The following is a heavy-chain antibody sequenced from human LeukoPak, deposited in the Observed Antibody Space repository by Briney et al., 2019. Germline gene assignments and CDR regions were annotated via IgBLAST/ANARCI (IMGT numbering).Heavy chain of an antibody. J-gene: IGHJ4*02. CDR2: INHSGST. V-gene: IGHV4-34*01. CDR3: ARERVAPLLGIDY. CDR1: GGSFSGYY. Sequence: SETLSLTCAVYGGSFSGYYWSWIRQPPGKGLEWIGEINHSGSTNYNPSLKSRVTISVDTSKNQFSLKLSSVTAADTAVYYCARERVAPLLGIDYWGQGTLVTVSS. D-gene: IGHD3-3*01.